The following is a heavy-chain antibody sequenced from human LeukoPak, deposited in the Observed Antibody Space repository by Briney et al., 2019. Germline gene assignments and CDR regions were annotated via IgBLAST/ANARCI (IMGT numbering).Heavy chain of an antibody. Sequence: GGSLRLSCAASGLSFNTYWMTWVRQAPGKGLEWVANINQDGSEKNYVGSVKGRFTVSRDSAKKSLYLQMNSLRAEDTAVYYCGRGPGYRSDYWGQGTLVAVSS. CDR3: GRGPGYRSDY. CDR1: GLSFNTYW. D-gene: IGHD5-12*01. J-gene: IGHJ4*02. CDR2: INQDGSEK. V-gene: IGHV3-7*05.